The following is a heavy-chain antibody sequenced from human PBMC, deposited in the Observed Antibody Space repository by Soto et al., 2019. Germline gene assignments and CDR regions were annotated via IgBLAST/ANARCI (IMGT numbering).Heavy chain of an antibody. V-gene: IGHV4-30-4*01. D-gene: IGHD6-6*01. CDR2: IFYTGST. CDR1: GGSVKSGDYY. Sequence: SETLSLTCTVSGGSVKSGDYYGSWIRQPPGKGLEWIGYIFYTGSTYYNPSLESRVTISADTSKNQFSLNLSSVTAADTAMYYCATGAYTSSSSYFDFWAQGTLVTVSS. J-gene: IGHJ4*02. CDR3: ATGAYTSSSSYFDF.